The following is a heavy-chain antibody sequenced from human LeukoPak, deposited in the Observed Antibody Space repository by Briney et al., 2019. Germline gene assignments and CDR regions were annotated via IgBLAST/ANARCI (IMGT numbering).Heavy chain of an antibody. J-gene: IGHJ4*02. CDR2: ISSSGTTI. D-gene: IGHD2-8*02. V-gene: IGHV3-11*04. CDR3: AGGTGPLFYLEY. Sequence: GGSLRLSCAASGFRFSDYFMTWIRQAPGKGLESVSYISSSGTTIYYADSVKGRFTISRDNAKNSLDLQMNSLRAEDTAVYCCAGGTGPLFYLEYWGQGTLVTASS. CDR1: GFRFSDYF.